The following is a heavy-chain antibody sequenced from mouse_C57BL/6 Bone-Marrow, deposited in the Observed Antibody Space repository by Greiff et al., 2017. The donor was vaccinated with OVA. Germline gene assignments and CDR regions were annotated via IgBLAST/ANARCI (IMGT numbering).Heavy chain of an antibody. D-gene: IGHD1-1*01. CDR3: ARGGITTVVATNWYFDV. J-gene: IGHJ1*03. Sequence: EVMLVESGGGLVKPGGSLKLSCAASGFTFSDYGMHWVRQAPEKGLEWVAYISSGSSTIYYADTVKGRFTISRDNAKNTLFLQMTSLRSEETAMYYCARGGITTVVATNWYFDVWGTGTTVTVSS. CDR1: GFTFSDYG. V-gene: IGHV5-17*01. CDR2: ISSGSSTI.